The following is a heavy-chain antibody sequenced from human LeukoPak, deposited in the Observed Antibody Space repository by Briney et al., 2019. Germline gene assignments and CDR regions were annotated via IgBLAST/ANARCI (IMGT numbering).Heavy chain of an antibody. CDR3: ACKEYYNTGPDY. CDR1: GGSISSSSYY. CDR2: IYYSGST. V-gene: IGHV4-39*01. Sequence: SETLSLTFTVSGGSISSSSYYWGWIRQPPGEGPEWIGSIYYSGSTYYNPSLKSRVIMSVDTSKNQFSLKLTSLTAADTAVYYCACKEYYNTGPDYWGQGTLVTVSS. J-gene: IGHJ4*02. D-gene: IGHD3-10*01.